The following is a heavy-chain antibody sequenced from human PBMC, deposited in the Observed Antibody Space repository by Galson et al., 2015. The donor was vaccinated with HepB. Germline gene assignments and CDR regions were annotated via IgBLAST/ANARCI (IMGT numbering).Heavy chain of an antibody. Sequence: QSGAEVKKPGEPLKISCKASGYNFTNYWVAWVRQKPGKGLEWMGILHPSDSTCIYSLSVQGRVTLSADKSTYTAHLQWSSLTASDTAMYFCARGHGSAWAFWGQGTLVTVSS. J-gene: IGHJ4*02. CDR3: ARGHGSAWAF. CDR1: GYNFTNYW. CDR2: LHPSDSTC. D-gene: IGHD6-19*01. V-gene: IGHV5-51*01.